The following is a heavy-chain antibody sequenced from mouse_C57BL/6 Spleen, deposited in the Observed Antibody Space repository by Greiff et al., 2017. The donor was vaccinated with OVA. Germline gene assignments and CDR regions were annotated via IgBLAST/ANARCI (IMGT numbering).Heavy chain of an antibody. CDR2: IYPYNGVS. D-gene: IGHD2-4*01. CDR1: GYSFTGYY. V-gene: IGHV1-31*01. CDR3: ARSRYDYDTWFAY. J-gene: IGHJ3*01. Sequence: EVKLMESGPELVKPGASVKISCKASGYSFTGYYMHWVKQSHGNILDWIGYIYPYNGVSSYNQKFKGKATLTVDKSSSTAYMELRSLTSEDSAVYYCARSRYDYDTWFAYWGQGTLVTVSA.